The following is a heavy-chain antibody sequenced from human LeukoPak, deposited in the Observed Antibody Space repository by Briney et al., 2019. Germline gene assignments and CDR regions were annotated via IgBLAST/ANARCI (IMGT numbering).Heavy chain of an antibody. CDR1: GXSIRSYY. Sequence: SETLSLTCTVSGXSIRSYYWSWIRQPPGKGLQWIGYVHYSGGTNYNPSLKSRATISVDTSNNQCSLKLNSVTAADTAVYYCARGGPSSSGYSADAFDIWGQGTMVTVSS. D-gene: IGHD3-22*01. CDR3: ARGGPSSSGYSADAFDI. V-gene: IGHV4-59*13. CDR2: VHYSGGT. J-gene: IGHJ3*02.